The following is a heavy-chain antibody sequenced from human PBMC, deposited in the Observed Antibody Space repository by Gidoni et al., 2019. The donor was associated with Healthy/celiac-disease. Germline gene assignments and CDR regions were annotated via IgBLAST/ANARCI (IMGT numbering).Heavy chain of an antibody. J-gene: IGHJ4*02. D-gene: IGHD1-1*01. Sequence: QVQLVQSGDEVKKPGASVTVPCKASGYTFTGYYMHWVRQAPGQGLEWMGRINPNSGGTNYAQKFQGRVTMTRDTSISTAYMELSRLRSDDTAVYYCARSPGSINWNDEDYWGQGTLVTVSS. V-gene: IGHV1-2*06. CDR1: GYTFTGYY. CDR2: INPNSGGT. CDR3: ARSPGSINWNDEDY.